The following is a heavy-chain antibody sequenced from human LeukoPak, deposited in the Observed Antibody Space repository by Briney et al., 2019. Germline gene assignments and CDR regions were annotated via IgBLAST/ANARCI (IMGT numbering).Heavy chain of an antibody. CDR1: GFTFSNYW. D-gene: IGHD3-22*01. CDR2: IKQDGSEK. Sequence: GGSLRLSCAASGFTFSNYWMTWVRQAPGKGLEWVANIKQDGSEKYYVDSVKGRFTISRDNAKNSLYLQMKSLRAEDTAVYYCARSETTYYYDSSVYFYYYYGMDVWGQGTTVTVSS. J-gene: IGHJ6*02. V-gene: IGHV3-7*01. CDR3: ARSETTYYYDSSVYFYYYYGMDV.